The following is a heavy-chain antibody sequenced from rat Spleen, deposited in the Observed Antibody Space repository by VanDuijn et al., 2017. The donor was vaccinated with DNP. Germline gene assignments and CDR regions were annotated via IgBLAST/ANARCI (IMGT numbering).Heavy chain of an antibody. CDR2: ITYDGSRT. Sequence: EVQLVESGGGLVQSGRSLKVSCAASGFTFSDYNMAWVRQAPKKGLEWVATITYDGSRTYYRDSVKGRFTISRDNVKSTLYLQMDSLRSEDTAAYYCTTYYGFNYAMDAWGQGTSVTVSS. D-gene: IGHD1-9*01. CDR3: TTYYGFNYAMDA. CDR1: GFTFSDYN. V-gene: IGHV5S10*01. J-gene: IGHJ4*01.